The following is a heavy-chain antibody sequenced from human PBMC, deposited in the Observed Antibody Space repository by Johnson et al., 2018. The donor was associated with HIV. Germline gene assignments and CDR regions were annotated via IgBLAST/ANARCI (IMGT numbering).Heavy chain of an antibody. CDR2: ISYDGSNK. V-gene: IGHV3-30-3*01. CDR3: ARTSSLAFDI. CDR1: GFTFSSYA. D-gene: IGHD2-2*01. Sequence: QVQLVESGGGVVQPGRSLRLSCAASGFTFSSYAMHWVRQAPGKGLEWVAVISYDGSNKYYADSVKGRFTISRDNSKNTLYLQMNSLRAEDKAVYYCARTSSLAFDIWGQGTMVTVSS. J-gene: IGHJ3*02.